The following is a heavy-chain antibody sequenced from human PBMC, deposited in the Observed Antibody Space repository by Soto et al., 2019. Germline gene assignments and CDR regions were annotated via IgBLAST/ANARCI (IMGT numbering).Heavy chain of an antibody. Sequence: QVQLVQSGAEVKKPGSSVKVSCKASGGTFSSYAISWVRQAPGQGLEWMGGIIPIFGTANYAQKFQGRVTINADKSTSTAYLELSSLRSEDTAVYYCASKGASYYYDSSGYWSLDYWGQGTLVTVSS. CDR1: GGTFSSYA. CDR3: ASKGASYYYDSSGYWSLDY. D-gene: IGHD3-22*01. CDR2: IIPIFGTA. J-gene: IGHJ4*02. V-gene: IGHV1-69*06.